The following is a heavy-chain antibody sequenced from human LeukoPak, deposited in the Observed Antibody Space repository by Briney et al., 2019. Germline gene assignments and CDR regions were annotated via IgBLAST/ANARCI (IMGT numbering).Heavy chain of an antibody. CDR1: GYSISSGYY. V-gene: IGHV4-38-2*02. J-gene: IGHJ4*02. D-gene: IGHD3-3*01. Sequence: SETLSLTCTVSGYSISSGYYWGWIRQPPGKGLEWIGSIYHSGSTYYNPSLKSRVTISVDTSKNQFSLKLSSVTAADTAVYYCARVDFWSGYDYWGQGTLVTVSS. CDR2: IYHSGST. CDR3: ARVDFWSGYDY.